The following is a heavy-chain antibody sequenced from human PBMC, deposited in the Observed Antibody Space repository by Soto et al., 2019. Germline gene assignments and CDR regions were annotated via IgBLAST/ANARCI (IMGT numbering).Heavy chain of an antibody. J-gene: IGHJ6*02. CDR1: GGSISSSSYY. V-gene: IGHV4-39*01. D-gene: IGHD3-22*01. Sequence: SETLSLTCTVSGGSISSSSYYWGWIRQPPGKGLEWIGSIYYSGSTYHNPSLKSRVTISVDTSKNQFSLKLSSVTAADTAVYYCARHHGPMIVADYYGMDVWGQGTTVTVSS. CDR2: IYYSGST. CDR3: ARHHGPMIVADYYGMDV.